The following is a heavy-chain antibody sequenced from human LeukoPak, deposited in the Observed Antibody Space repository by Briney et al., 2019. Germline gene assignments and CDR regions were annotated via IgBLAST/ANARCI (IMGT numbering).Heavy chain of an antibody. V-gene: IGHV1-2*02. CDR3: ARVVGATFPYFDY. J-gene: IGHJ4*02. CDR2: INPNSGGT. Sequence: ASVKVSCKASGYTFTGYYMHWVRQAPRQGLEWMGWINPNSGGTNYAQKFQGRVTMTRDTSISTAYMELSRLRSDDTAVYYCARVVGATFPYFDYWGQGTLVTVSS. D-gene: IGHD1-26*01. CDR1: GYTFTGYY.